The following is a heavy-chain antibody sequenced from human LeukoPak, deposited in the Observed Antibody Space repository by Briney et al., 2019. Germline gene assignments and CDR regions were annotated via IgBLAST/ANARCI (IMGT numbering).Heavy chain of an antibody. CDR2: IYYSGST. CDR1: GGSFSRYY. CDR3: ARHSPTYYYDSSGYYPAV. Sequence: PSETLSLTCAVYGGSFSRYYWGWIRQPPGKGLEWIGSIYYSGSTYYNPSLKSRVTISVDTSKNQFSLKLSSVTAADTAVYYCARHSPTYYYDSSGYYPAVWGQGTLVTVSS. J-gene: IGHJ4*02. V-gene: IGHV4-39*01. D-gene: IGHD3-22*01.